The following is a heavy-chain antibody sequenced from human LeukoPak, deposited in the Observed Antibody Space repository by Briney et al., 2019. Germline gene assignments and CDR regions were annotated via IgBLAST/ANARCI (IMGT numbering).Heavy chain of an antibody. D-gene: IGHD6-13*01. Sequence: SETLSLTYTVSGGSISSYYWSWIRQPPGKGLEWIGYIYYSGGTNYNPSLKSRVTISVGTSKNLFSLKLGSVTAADTAVYYCARVYYSGSYDYWYFDLWGRGTLVTVSS. CDR1: GGSISSYY. CDR3: ARVYYSGSYDYWYFDL. CDR2: IYYSGGT. V-gene: IGHV4-59*01. J-gene: IGHJ2*01.